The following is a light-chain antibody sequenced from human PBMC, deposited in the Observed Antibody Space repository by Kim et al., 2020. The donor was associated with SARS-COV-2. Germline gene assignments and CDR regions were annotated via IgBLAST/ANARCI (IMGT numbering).Light chain of an antibody. CDR1: QSISTN. J-gene: IGKJ1*01. CDR3: QQYNIWPPWT. V-gene: IGKV3-15*01. Sequence: EIVMTQSPATLSVSPGERATLSCRASQSISTNLAWFQQKPGQAPRLLIYGASTRAAGFPARFSGSESGTEFTLTISSLQSEDFAVYYCQQYNIWPPWTFGQGTKVDIK. CDR2: GAS.